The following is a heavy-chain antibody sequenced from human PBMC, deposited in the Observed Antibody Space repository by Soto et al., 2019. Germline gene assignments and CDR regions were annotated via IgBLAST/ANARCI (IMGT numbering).Heavy chain of an antibody. V-gene: IGHV3-23*01. CDR3: AAPRDVYGSGVSWFTYGMDI. CDR2: LDGAGGST. Sequence: PGGSLRLSCLASGFTFSDFAMTWVRHVPGRGLEWVASLDGAGGSTYYAESVRGRFSISRDNSQNTLFLQMKRLTVDDTAIYYCAAPRDVYGSGVSWFTYGMDIWGQGTTVTVSS. CDR1: GFTFSDFA. J-gene: IGHJ6*02. D-gene: IGHD3-10*01.